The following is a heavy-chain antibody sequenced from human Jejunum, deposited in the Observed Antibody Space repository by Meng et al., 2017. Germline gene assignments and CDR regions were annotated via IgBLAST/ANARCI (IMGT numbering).Heavy chain of an antibody. Sequence: GGPLRLSCAASGFTFNSYAMNWVRQAPGKGLEWLSYISSDGTTIYYADSVKGRFTISRDNAQSSMYLQMNSLRVEDAAIYYCARGRPNGFDLWGQGTLVTVSS. J-gene: IGHJ5*02. CDR3: ARGRPNGFDL. CDR2: ISSDGTTI. V-gene: IGHV3-48*03. CDR1: GFTFNSYA.